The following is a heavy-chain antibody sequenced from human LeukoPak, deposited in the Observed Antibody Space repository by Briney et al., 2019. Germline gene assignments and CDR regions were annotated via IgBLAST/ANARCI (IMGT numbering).Heavy chain of an antibody. D-gene: IGHD4-17*01. Sequence: GSSVKLSCKASGGTFSSYAISWVRQAPGQGLEWMGGIIPIFGTANYEQKFQGRVTITADKSTSTAYMELSSLRSEDTAVYYCASRISTVTTPYYYYYMDVWGKGTTVTVSS. CDR2: IIPIFGTA. V-gene: IGHV1-69*06. CDR3: ASRISTVTTPYYYYYMDV. J-gene: IGHJ6*03. CDR1: GGTFSSYA.